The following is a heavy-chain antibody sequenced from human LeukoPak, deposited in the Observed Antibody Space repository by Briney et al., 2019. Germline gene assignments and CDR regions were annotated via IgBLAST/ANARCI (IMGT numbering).Heavy chain of an antibody. D-gene: IGHD1-26*01. J-gene: IGHJ4*02. CDR3: ARDRGGVGATRNYLDY. CDR2: NYYSGST. V-gene: IGHV4-39*07. Sequence: SDTLSLPCTVSGRPHSRSSYLWGWVRQPPGRGQGWIRSNYYSGSTYYNPSLKSRVTISVDTSKNQFSLKLSSVTAADTAVYYCARDRGGVGATRNYLDYWGQGTLVTVSS. CDR1: GRPHSRSSYL.